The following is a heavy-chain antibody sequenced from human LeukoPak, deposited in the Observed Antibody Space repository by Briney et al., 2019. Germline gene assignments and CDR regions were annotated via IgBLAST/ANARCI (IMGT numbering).Heavy chain of an antibody. V-gene: IGHV1-46*01. CDR2: INPSGGST. CDR3: ARGGYCSGGSCYLEEAEGWFEP. D-gene: IGHD2-15*01. Sequence: ASVKVSCKASGYTFTSYYMHWVRQAPGQGLEWMGIINPSGGSTSYAQKFQGRVTMTRDTSTSTVYMELSSLRSEDTAVYYCARGGYCSGGSCYLEEAEGWFEPWGQGTLVTVSS. CDR1: GYTFTSYY. J-gene: IGHJ5*02.